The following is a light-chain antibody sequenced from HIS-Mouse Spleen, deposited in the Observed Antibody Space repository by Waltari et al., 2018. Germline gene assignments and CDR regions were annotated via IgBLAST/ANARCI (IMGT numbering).Light chain of an antibody. V-gene: IGLV2-23*02. CDR3: CSYAGSSTYVV. CDR2: EVS. Sequence: QSALTQPASVSGSPGQSITISCTGTSSDVGSYNLVSWYQQHPGKAPKLMIYEVSKGPSGVSNRFSGSKSANTASLTISGLQAEDEADYYCCSYAGSSTYVVFGGGTKLTVL. CDR1: SSDVGSYNL. J-gene: IGLJ2*01.